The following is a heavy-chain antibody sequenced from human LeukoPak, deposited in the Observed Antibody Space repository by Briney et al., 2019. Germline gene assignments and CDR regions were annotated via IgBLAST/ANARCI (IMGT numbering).Heavy chain of an antibody. CDR3: ARARSLYESNGYYYYFDY. CDR1: GGTFSSYA. CDR2: IIPIFGTA. Sequence: GASVKVSCKASGGTFSSYAISWVRQAPGQGLEWMGGIIPIFGTANYAQNFQGRVTMTRNTSLSTAYMELSSLRSEDTAVYYCARARSLYESNGYYYYFDYWGQGTLVTVSS. D-gene: IGHD3-22*01. V-gene: IGHV1-69*05. J-gene: IGHJ4*02.